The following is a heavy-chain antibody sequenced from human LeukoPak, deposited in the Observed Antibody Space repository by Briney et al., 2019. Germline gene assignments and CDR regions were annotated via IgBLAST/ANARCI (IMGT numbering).Heavy chain of an antibody. J-gene: IGHJ4*02. V-gene: IGHV4-59*08. CDR1: GGSLSSYY. CDR3: ARQFEF. Sequence: PSETLSLTCTVFGGSLSSYYWVWVRQPPGKGLEWIGLIYSSGSIKYNPSLKSRLTISLDTSKNQISLKLTSVTAVDTAIYYCARQFEFWGQGTLVTVSS. CDR2: IYSSGSI.